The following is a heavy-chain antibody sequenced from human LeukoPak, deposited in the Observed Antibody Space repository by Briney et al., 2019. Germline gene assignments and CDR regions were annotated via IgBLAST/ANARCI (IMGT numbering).Heavy chain of an antibody. CDR1: GGSISAYY. CDR2: IYTSGST. J-gene: IGHJ6*03. CDR3: ARDFTDSGSSLVYYYYYYMDV. Sequence: SETLSLTCTVSGGSISAYYWSWIRQPAGKGLEWIGRIYTSGSTNYNPSLKSRVTMSVDTSKNQFSLKLSSVTAADTAVYYCARDFTDSGSSLVYYYYYYMDVWGKGTTVTVSS. V-gene: IGHV4-4*07. D-gene: IGHD1-26*01.